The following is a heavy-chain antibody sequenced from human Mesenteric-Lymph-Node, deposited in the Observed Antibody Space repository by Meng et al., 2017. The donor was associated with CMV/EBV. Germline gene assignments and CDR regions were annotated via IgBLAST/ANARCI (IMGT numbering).Heavy chain of an antibody. CDR3: ARDFANYWYFDL. CDR2: IYYSGST. CDR1: GGSISSYY. V-gene: IGHV4-59*01. D-gene: IGHD3-3*01. Sequence: SETLSLTCTVSGGSISSYYWSWIRQPPGKGLECIGYIYYSGSTNYNPSLKSRVTISVDTSKNQFSLKLSSVTAADTAVYYCARDFANYWYFDLWGRGTLVTVSS. J-gene: IGHJ2*01.